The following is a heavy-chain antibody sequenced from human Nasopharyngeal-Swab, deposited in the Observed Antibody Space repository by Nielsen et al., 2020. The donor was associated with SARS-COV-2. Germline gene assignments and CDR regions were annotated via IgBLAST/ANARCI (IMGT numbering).Heavy chain of an antibody. V-gene: IGHV4-34*01. CDR3: AREHREASYDFWSGYYDY. J-gene: IGHJ4*02. CDR2: INHSGST. Sequence: PGKGLEWIGEINHSGSTNYNPSLKSRVTISVDTSKNQFSLKLSSVTAADTAVYYCAREHREASYDFWSGYYDYWGQGTLVTVS. D-gene: IGHD3-3*01.